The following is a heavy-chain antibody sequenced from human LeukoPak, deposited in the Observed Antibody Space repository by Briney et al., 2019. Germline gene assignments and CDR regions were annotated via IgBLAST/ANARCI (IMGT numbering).Heavy chain of an antibody. CDR1: GGSISSYY. V-gene: IGHV4-59*08. Sequence: SETLSLTCTVSGGSISSYYWSWIRQPPGKGLEWIGYIYYSGSTKYNPSLKSRVTISVDTSKNQFSLKLSSVTAADTAVYYCARGARAGYNLEPFDYWGQGTLVAVSS. D-gene: IGHD5-24*01. CDR3: ARGARAGYNLEPFDY. CDR2: IYYSGST. J-gene: IGHJ4*02.